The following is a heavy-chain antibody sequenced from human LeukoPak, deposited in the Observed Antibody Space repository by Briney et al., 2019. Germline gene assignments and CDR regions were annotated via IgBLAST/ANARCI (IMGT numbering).Heavy chain of an antibody. CDR1: GYSFITYW. CDR2: IFPPDSET. Sequence: GESLKISCQASGYSFITYWIGWVRQMPGKGLEWMGAIFPPDSETRYNPSFQGQVTISADKSISTAYLQWSSLKASDTAIYYCARLVGILTGPIDYWGQGTLVTVSS. V-gene: IGHV5-51*01. CDR3: ARLVGILTGPIDY. D-gene: IGHD3-9*01. J-gene: IGHJ4*02.